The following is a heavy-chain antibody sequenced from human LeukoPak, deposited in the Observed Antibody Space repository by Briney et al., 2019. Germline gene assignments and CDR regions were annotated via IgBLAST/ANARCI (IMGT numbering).Heavy chain of an antibody. CDR3: AKTRGCSYGYLDY. J-gene: IGHJ4*02. Sequence: PGGSLRLSCAASGFTFSSYGMHWVRQAPGKGLEWVAVISYDGSNKYYADSVKGRFTISRDNSKNTLYLQMNSLRAEDTAVYYCAKTRGCSYGYLDYWGQGTLVTVSS. D-gene: IGHD5-18*01. CDR2: ISYDGSNK. V-gene: IGHV3-30*18. CDR1: GFTFSSYG.